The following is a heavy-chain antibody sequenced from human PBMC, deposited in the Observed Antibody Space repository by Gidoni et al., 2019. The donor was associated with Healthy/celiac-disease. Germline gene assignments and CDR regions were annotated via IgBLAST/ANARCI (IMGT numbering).Heavy chain of an antibody. J-gene: IGHJ1*01. D-gene: IGHD3-10*01. CDR3: ARRGFGEGYFQH. CDR1: GGSISSSSYY. Sequence: QLQLQESGPGLVKPSETLSLTCTVSGGSISSSSYYWGWIRQPPGKGLEWIGSIYYSGSTYYNPSLKSRVTISVDTSKNQFSLKLSSVTAADTAVYYCARRGFGEGYFQHWGQGTLVTVSS. V-gene: IGHV4-39*01. CDR2: IYYSGST.